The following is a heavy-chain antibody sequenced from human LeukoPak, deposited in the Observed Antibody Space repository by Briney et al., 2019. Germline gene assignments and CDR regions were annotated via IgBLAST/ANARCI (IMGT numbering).Heavy chain of an antibody. J-gene: IGHJ2*01. D-gene: IGHD5-24*01. V-gene: IGHV4-59*08. CDR1: GGSISSYY. CDR3: ARHEIWYFDL. CDR2: IYYSGST. Sequence: PSETLSLTCTVSGGSISSYYWSWIRQPPGKGLEWIGYIYYSGSTNYNPSLKSRVTISVDTSKNQFSLKLSSVTAADTAVYYCARHEIWYFDLWGRGTLVTVSS.